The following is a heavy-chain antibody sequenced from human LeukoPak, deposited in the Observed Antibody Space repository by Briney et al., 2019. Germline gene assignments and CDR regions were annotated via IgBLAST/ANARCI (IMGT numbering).Heavy chain of an antibody. D-gene: IGHD5-12*01. CDR1: GFTFRTYW. Sequence: HAGGSPRLSCAASGFTFRTYWMSWVRQAPGKGLEWVANIKQDGNEKYYVDSVEGRFTISRDNAKKSLYLQINSLRAEDTAVYYCARVTRGGYDGYFDYWGQGTLVTVSS. CDR2: IKQDGNEK. J-gene: IGHJ4*02. V-gene: IGHV3-7*01. CDR3: ARVTRGGYDGYFDY.